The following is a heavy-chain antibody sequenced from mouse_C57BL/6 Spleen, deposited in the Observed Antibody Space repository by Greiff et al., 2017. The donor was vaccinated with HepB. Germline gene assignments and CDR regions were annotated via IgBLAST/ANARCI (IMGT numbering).Heavy chain of an antibody. CDR2: IYPRSGNT. Sequence: VQGVESGAELARPGASVKLSCKASGYTFTSYGISWVKQSTGQGLEWIGEIYPRSGNTYYNEKFKGKATLTADKSSSTAYMELRSLTSEDSAVYFCARDGLGSPAYWGQGTLVTVSA. V-gene: IGHV1-81*01. D-gene: IGHD1-1*01. J-gene: IGHJ3*01. CDR1: GYTFTSYG. CDR3: ARDGLGSPAY.